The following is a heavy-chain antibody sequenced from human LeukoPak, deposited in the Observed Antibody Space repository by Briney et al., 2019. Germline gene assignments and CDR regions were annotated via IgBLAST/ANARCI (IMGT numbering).Heavy chain of an antibody. CDR3: ARQTGKWEPSPNQKAFDY. V-gene: IGHV5-51*01. D-gene: IGHD1-26*01. J-gene: IGHJ4*02. CDR2: IYPGDSDT. CDR1: GYSFTSYW. Sequence: GESLKISCKGSGYSFTSYWIGWVRQMPGKGLEWMGIIYPGDSDTRYSPSFQGQVTISADKSISTACLQWSSLKASDTAMYYCARQTGKWEPSPNQKAFDYWGQGTLVTVSS.